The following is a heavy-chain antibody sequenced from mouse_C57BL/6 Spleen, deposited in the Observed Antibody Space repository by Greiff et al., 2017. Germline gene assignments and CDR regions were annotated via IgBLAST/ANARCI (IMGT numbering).Heavy chain of an antibody. D-gene: IGHD1-1*01. CDR1: GYTFTEYT. Sequence: QVQLQQSGAELVKPGASVKLSCKASGYTFTEYTIHWVKQRSGQGLEWIGWFYPGSGSIKYNEKFKDKAPLTADQSSSTVYMELSRLTSEDSAVYFCARHEDVITTVVAHFDYWGQGTTLTVSS. CDR2: FYPGSGSI. V-gene: IGHV1-62-2*01. CDR3: ARHEDVITTVVAHFDY. J-gene: IGHJ2*01.